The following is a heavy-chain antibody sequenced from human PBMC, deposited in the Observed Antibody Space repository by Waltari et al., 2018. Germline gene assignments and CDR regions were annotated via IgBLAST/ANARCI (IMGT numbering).Heavy chain of an antibody. CDR2: INPNSGGT. Sequence: QVQLVQSGAEVKKPGASVKVSCKASGYTFTGYYMHWVRQAPGQGLAWMGWINPNSGGTNDAQKFQGRVTMTRDTSISTAYMELSRLRSDDTAVYYCASLTTPDGFGAFDIWGQGTMVTVSS. CDR3: ASLTTPDGFGAFDI. V-gene: IGHV1-2*02. J-gene: IGHJ3*02. D-gene: IGHD4-4*01. CDR1: GYTFTGYY.